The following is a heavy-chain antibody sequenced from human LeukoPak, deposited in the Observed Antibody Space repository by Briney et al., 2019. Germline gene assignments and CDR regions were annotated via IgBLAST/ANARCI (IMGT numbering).Heavy chain of an antibody. J-gene: IGHJ4*02. D-gene: IGHD4-23*01. CDR3: ARGDTVVTSNDYYFDY. CDR1: GGTFSSYA. CDR2: IIPILGIA. Sequence: ASVKVSCKASGGTFSSYAISWVRQAPGQGLEWMGRIIPILGIANYAQKSQGRVTITADKSTSTAYMELSSLRSEDTAVYYCARGDTVVTSNDYYFDYWGQGTLVTVSS. V-gene: IGHV1-69*04.